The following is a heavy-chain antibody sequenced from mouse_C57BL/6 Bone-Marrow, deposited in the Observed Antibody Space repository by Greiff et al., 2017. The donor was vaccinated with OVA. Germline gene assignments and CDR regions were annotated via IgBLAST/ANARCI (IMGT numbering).Heavy chain of an antibody. Sequence: VKLMESGPGLVAPSQSLSITCTVSGFSLTSYGVDWVRQSPGQGLEWLGVIWGVGSTNYNSSLKSRLSISKDNSKSQVFLKMNSLQTDDTAMYYCASGYYGRFAYWGQGTLVTVSA. V-gene: IGHV2-6*01. CDR1: GFSLTSYG. J-gene: IGHJ3*01. D-gene: IGHD1-1*01. CDR3: ASGYYGRFAY. CDR2: IWGVGST.